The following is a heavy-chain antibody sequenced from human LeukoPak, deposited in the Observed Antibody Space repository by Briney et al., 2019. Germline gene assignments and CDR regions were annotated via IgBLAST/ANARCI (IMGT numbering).Heavy chain of an antibody. Sequence: SETLSLTCTVSGASISSYHWSWIRQPPGKGLEWIGYIYDSGSTNYNPSLKSRVTISVDTSKNQFSLKLSSVTAADTAVYYCASQGYYYGSGSYYNPFDYWGQGTLVTVSS. V-gene: IGHV4-59*12. CDR3: ASQGYYYGSGSYYNPFDY. CDR2: IYDSGST. CDR1: GASISSYH. D-gene: IGHD3-10*01. J-gene: IGHJ4*02.